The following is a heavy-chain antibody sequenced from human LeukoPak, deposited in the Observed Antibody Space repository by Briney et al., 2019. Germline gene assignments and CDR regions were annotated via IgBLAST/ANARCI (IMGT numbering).Heavy chain of an antibody. CDR3: ARDYGDYGSHFQH. D-gene: IGHD4-17*01. CDR1: GFTFSSYA. CDR2: ISSSSSYI. J-gene: IGHJ1*01. V-gene: IGHV3-21*01. Sequence: GGSLRLSCAASGFTFSSYAMSWVRQAPGKGLEWVSSISSSSSYIYYADSVKGRFTISRDNAKNSLYLQMNSLRAEDTAVYYCARDYGDYGSHFQHWGQGTLVTVSS.